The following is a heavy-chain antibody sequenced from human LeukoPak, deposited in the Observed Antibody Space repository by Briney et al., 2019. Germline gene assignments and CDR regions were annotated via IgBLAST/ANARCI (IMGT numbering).Heavy chain of an antibody. J-gene: IGHJ4*02. D-gene: IGHD2-2*01. Sequence: GGSLRLSCAASGLTFSSYAMHWVRQAPGKGLEWVAVISYDGSNKYYADSVKGRFTISRDNSKNTLYLQMNSLRAEDTAVYYCASSCTSCHYFDYWGQGTLVTVSS. CDR3: ASSCTSCHYFDY. CDR2: ISYDGSNK. CDR1: GLTFSSYA. V-gene: IGHV3-30*04.